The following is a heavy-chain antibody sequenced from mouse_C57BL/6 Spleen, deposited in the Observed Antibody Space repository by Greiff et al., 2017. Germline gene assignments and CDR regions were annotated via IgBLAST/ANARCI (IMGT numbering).Heavy chain of an antibody. Sequence: EVQLVESGEGLVKPGGSLKLSCAASGFTFSSYAMSWVRQTSETRLEWVASLRSGGGYIYYAATVKGRFTIYRDNARNTLYLQMSRLKSEDTAMYSCTRGGYCLNWYFSIWGTGTTVTVSS. D-gene: IGHD2-3*01. CDR3: TRGGYCLNWYFSI. J-gene: IGHJ1*03. CDR1: GFTFSSYA. V-gene: IGHV5-9-1*02. CDR2: LRSGGGYI.